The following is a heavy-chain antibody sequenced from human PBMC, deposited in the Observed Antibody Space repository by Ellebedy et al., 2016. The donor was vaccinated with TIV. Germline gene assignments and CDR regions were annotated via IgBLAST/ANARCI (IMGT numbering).Heavy chain of an antibody. J-gene: IGHJ5*02. CDR1: GFTFITYS. CDR2: IFSDGNT. CDR3: ARGVGSGWFDP. Sequence: GESLKISCAASGFTFITYSMNWVRQAPGKGLEWVSAIFSDGNTYYADSVKGRFTISRDNSKNTLYLQMNSLRAEDTAVYYCARGVGSGWFDPWGQGTLVTVSS. D-gene: IGHD2-15*01. V-gene: IGHV3-53*01.